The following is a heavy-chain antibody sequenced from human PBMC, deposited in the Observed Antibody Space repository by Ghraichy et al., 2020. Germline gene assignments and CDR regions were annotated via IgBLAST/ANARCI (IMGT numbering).Heavy chain of an antibody. CDR2: INPSGGST. CDR3: ARDRYAWSGGSTLEGY. J-gene: IGHJ4*02. V-gene: IGHV1-46*01. CDR1: GYTFTSYY. D-gene: IGHD2-15*01. Sequence: ASVKVSCKASGYTFTSYYMHWVRQAPGQGLEWMGIINPSGGSTSYAQKFQGRVTMTRDTSTSTVYMELSSLRSEDTAVYYCARDRYAWSGGSTLEGYWGQGTLVTVSS.